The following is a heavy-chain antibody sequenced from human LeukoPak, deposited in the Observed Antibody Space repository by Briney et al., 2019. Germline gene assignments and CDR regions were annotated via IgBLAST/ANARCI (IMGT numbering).Heavy chain of an antibody. Sequence: GGSLRLSCAASGFTFSSYAMSWVRQAPGKGLEWVANIKQDGSEKYYVDSVKGRFTISRDNAKNSLYLQMNSLRAEDTAVYYCARDRRGYSYGWGFDYWGQGTLVTVSS. CDR1: GFTFSSYA. CDR3: ARDRRGYSYGWGFDY. J-gene: IGHJ4*02. D-gene: IGHD5-18*01. CDR2: IKQDGSEK. V-gene: IGHV3-7*01.